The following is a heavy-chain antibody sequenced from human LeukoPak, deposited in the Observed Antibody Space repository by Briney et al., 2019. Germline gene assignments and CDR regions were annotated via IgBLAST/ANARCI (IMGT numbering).Heavy chain of an antibody. V-gene: IGHV4-39*07. D-gene: IGHD1-26*01. CDR1: GGSISTSNYY. CDR2: IFYSGST. Sequence: NPSETLSLTCTVSGGSISTSNYYWGWIRQPPGKGLEWIGNIFYSGSTYYSPSLKSRVTISLDTSKNQFSLKLSSVTAADTAVYYCAGNSGAYYYYYMDVWGKGTTVTVSS. CDR3: AGNSGAYYYYYMDV. J-gene: IGHJ6*03.